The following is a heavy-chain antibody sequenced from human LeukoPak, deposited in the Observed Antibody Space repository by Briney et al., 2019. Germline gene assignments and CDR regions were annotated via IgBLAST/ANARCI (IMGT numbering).Heavy chain of an antibody. J-gene: IGHJ6*02. Sequence: GGSLRLSCAASGFTFSSYWMTWVRQAPGKGLEWVSVISGSGGSTYYADSVKGRFTISRDNSKNTLYLQMNSLRAEDTAVYYCARGGIAVALNIYYYYYGMDVWGQGTTVTVSS. CDR1: GFTFSSYW. CDR2: ISGSGGST. D-gene: IGHD6-19*01. V-gene: IGHV3-23*01. CDR3: ARGGIAVALNIYYYYYGMDV.